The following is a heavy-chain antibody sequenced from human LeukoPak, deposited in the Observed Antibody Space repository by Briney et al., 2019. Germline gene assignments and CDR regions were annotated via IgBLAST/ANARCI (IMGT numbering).Heavy chain of an antibody. CDR2: ISGSGGST. V-gene: IGHV3-23*01. Sequence: RGYLTLSCAATGFTISNYAMSWVRQAPGKGLEGVSGISGSGGSTYYADSVKGRLTISRDNSKNTLYLQMDSLRAEDTAGYYCAKVGIRISLIVVVFTTADDWYFDLWGRGTLVTVSS. D-gene: IGHD3-22*01. CDR1: GFTISNYA. J-gene: IGHJ2*01. CDR3: AKVGIRISLIVVVFTTADDWYFDL.